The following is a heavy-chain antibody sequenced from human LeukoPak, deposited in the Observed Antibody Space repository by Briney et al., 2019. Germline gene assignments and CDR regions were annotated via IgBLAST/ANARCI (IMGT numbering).Heavy chain of an antibody. CDR1: GGSISSYY. CDR2: IYTSGST. V-gene: IGHV4-4*07. J-gene: IGHJ5*02. D-gene: IGHD6-13*01. Sequence: PSETLSLTCTVSGGSISSYYWNWIRQPAGKGLEWIGRIYTSGSTNYNPSLKSRVTMSLDTSKNQFSLKLSSVTAADTAVYYCARQQQQLVFGWFDPWGQGTLVTVFS. CDR3: ARQQQQLVFGWFDP.